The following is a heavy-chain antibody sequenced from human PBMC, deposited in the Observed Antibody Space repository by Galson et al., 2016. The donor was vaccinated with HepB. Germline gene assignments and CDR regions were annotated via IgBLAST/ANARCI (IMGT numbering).Heavy chain of an antibody. D-gene: IGHD6-25*01. J-gene: IGHJ3*02. CDR3: ATSTGYRSGWGAFDI. CDR1: GDTFTGYY. V-gene: IGHV1-2*04. Sequence: VKVSCKASGDTFTGYYIHWVRQAPGQGLEWMAWLSANSGATNYAQKFQGWVTMTRDTSISTAYMELTSLTSDATAIYYCATSTGYRSGWGAFDIWGQGTMVTVPS. CDR2: LSANSGAT.